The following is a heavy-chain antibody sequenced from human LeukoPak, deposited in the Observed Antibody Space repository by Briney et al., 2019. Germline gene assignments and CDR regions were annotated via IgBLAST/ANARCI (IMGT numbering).Heavy chain of an antibody. J-gene: IGHJ4*02. D-gene: IGHD3-10*01. CDR3: AREGSTASGPPDY. Sequence: SETLSLTYTVSGGSISRSYYWDWIRQPPGKGLEWIGSSIYYSGTTYYNPSLKSRVTISVDTSKNQFSLKLSSVTAADTAVYYCAREGSTASGPPDYWGQGTLVTVSS. V-gene: IGHV4-39*02. CDR1: GGSISRSYY. CDR2: SIYYSGTT.